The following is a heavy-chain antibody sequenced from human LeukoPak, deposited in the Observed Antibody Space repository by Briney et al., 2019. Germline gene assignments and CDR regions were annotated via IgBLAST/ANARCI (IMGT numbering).Heavy chain of an antibody. CDR1: GFTFSSYA. CDR3: AKDVRIAAAGIKDY. V-gene: IGHV3-23*01. D-gene: IGHD6-13*01. J-gene: IGHJ4*02. Sequence: PGGSLRLSCAASGFTFSSYAMSWVRQAPGKGPEWVSAISGSGGSTYYADSVKGRFTISRDNSKNTLYLQMNSLRAEDTAVYYCAKDVRIAAAGIKDYWGQGTLVTVSS. CDR2: ISGSGGST.